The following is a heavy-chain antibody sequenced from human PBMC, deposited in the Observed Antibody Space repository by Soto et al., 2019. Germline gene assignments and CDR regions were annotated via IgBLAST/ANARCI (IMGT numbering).Heavy chain of an antibody. CDR2: IIPIFGTA. D-gene: IGHD3-3*01. CDR1: GGTFSSYA. J-gene: IGHJ4*02. CDR3: ARDNRRYYDFWSGYYDSYFDY. V-gene: IGHV1-69*13. Sequence: SVKVSCKASGGTFSSYAISWVRQAPGQGLEWMGGIIPIFGTANYAQKFQGRVTITADESTSTAYMELSSLRSEDTAVYYCARDNRRYYDFWSGYYDSYFDYWGQGTLVTVSS.